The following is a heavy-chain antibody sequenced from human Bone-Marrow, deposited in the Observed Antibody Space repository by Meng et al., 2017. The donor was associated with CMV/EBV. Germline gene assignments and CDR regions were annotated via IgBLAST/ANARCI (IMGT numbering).Heavy chain of an antibody. CDR2: ISSSGSSI. CDR3: ARDADGDYYNLIDY. D-gene: IGHD2-21*02. J-gene: IGHJ4*02. Sequence: GESLKISCAASGFTFSSYEMNWVRQAPGKGLEWVSYISSSGSSIYYADSVKGRFTISRDNAKNSLYLQMNSLRAEDTAVYYCARDADGDYYNLIDYWGQGTLVTVSS. CDR1: GFTFSSYE. V-gene: IGHV3-48*03.